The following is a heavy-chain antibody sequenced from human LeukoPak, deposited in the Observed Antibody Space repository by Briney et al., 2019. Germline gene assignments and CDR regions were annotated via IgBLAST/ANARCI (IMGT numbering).Heavy chain of an antibody. D-gene: IGHD1-26*01. J-gene: IGHJ1*01. CDR3: AKGVSVVVGATSD. V-gene: IGHV3-23*01. Sequence: GGSLRLSCVASGFTFGSSAMNWARQAPGRGLEWVSTIDDSSFSTHYADSVRGRFTISRDNSKNTLYLQMNSLRAEDTAVYYCAKGVSVVVGATSDWGQGTLVTVSS. CDR2: IDDSSFST. CDR1: GFTFGSSA.